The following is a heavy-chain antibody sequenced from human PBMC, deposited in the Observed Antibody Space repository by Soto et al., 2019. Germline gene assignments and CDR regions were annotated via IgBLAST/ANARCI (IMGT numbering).Heavy chain of an antibody. CDR3: AREVGIAAAGPGYYGMDV. Sequence: QVQLQESGPGLVKPSETLSLTCTVSGGSISSYYWSWIRQPPGKGLEWIGYIYYSGSTNYNPSLKRRVTISVDTSKNQFSLKLSSVTAADTAVYYCAREVGIAAAGPGYYGMDVWGQGTTVTVSS. V-gene: IGHV4-59*01. D-gene: IGHD6-13*01. CDR1: GGSISSYY. J-gene: IGHJ6*02. CDR2: IYYSGST.